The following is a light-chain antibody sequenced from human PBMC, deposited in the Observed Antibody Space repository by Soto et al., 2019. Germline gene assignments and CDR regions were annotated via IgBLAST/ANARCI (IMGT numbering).Light chain of an antibody. CDR1: QSVSSY. V-gene: IGKV3-11*01. CDR2: DAS. Sequence: EIVLTQSPATLSLSPGERATLSCRASQSVSSYLAWYQQKPGQAPRLLIYDASNRATGIPARFSGSGSGTDFTLTISSLEPEDFAGYYCQQRSNRGGLTFGGGTKVEIK. CDR3: QQRSNRGGLT. J-gene: IGKJ4*01.